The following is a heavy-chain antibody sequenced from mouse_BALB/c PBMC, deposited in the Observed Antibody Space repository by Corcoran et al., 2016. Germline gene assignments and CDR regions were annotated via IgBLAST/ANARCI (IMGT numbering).Heavy chain of an antibody. CDR2: IDPFNGGT. D-gene: IGHD2-3*01. Sequence: EIQLQQSGPELMKPGASVKISCKASGYSFTSYYMHWVKQSHGKSLEWIGYIDPFNGGTSYNQKFKGKATLTVDKSSSTAYMHLSSLTSEDSAVYYWARCDGYYVWCAYWGQGTLVTVSA. CDR1: GYSFTSYY. CDR3: ARCDGYYVWCAY. V-gene: IGHV1S135*01. J-gene: IGHJ3*01.